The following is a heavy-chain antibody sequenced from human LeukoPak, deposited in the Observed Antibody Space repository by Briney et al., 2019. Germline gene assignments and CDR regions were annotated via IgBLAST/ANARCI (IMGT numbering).Heavy chain of an antibody. CDR2: IYPGDSDT. D-gene: IGHD2-2*01. V-gene: IGHV5-51*01. J-gene: IGHJ3*02. CDR3: ARSCTSTNCYLTDAFDI. Sequence: GESLKIPCKGFGYSFTTYWIGWVRQMPGKGLEWMGIIYPGDSDTKYSPSFRGQVPISADKSISTAYLQWSSLKASDTAMYYCARSCTSTNCYLTDAFDIWGQGTMVTVSS. CDR1: GYSFTTYW.